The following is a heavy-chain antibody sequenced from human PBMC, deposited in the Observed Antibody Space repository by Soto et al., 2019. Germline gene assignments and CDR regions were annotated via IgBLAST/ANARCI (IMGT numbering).Heavy chain of an antibody. D-gene: IGHD1-26*01. Sequence: ASVKVSCKASGYTFTSYYMHWVRQAPGQGLEWMGWINPNSGGTNYAQKLQGRVTMTRDTSVSTAYMELSRLRSDDTAVYYCAAGLVVAIFYYYSFGMDVCGQGTTVT. CDR2: INPNSGGT. J-gene: IGHJ6*02. CDR1: GYTFTSYY. V-gene: IGHV1-2*02. CDR3: AAGLVVAIFYYYSFGMDV.